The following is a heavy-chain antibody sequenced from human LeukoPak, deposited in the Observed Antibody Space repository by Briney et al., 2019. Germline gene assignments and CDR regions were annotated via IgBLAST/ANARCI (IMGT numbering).Heavy chain of an antibody. CDR3: ATDSSSSSYY. Sequence: PGGSLRLSCAASGVSFSNAWMSWVRQAPGKGLEWVGRIKSKTDGGTTEYAAPVKGRLNISRDDSKNTLYLQMNSLKTEDTAVYYCATDSSSSSYYWGQGTLVTVSS. CDR1: GVSFSNAW. J-gene: IGHJ4*02. CDR2: IKSKTDGGTT. D-gene: IGHD6-6*01. V-gene: IGHV3-15*01.